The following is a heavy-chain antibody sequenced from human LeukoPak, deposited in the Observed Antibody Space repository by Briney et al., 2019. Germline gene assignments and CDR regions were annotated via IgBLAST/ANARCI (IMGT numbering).Heavy chain of an antibody. CDR1: GGSISSSNW. CDR2: IYHSGST. CDR3: ARGLAGYYPTNWFDP. Sequence: SETLSLTCAVSGGSISSSNWWSWVRQPPGKGLEWIGEIYHSGSTNYNPSLNSRVTILVDKSKNQFSLKLSSVTAADTAVYYCARGLAGYYPTNWFDPWGQGTLVTVSS. J-gene: IGHJ5*02. D-gene: IGHD3-9*01. V-gene: IGHV4-4*02.